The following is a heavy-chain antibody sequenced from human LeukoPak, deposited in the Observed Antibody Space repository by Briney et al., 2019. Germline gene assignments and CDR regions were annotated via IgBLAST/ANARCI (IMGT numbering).Heavy chain of an antibody. CDR1: GGTFSSYA. Sequence: SVKVSCKASGGTFSSYAISWVRQAPGQGLEWMGGIIPIFGTANYAQEFQGRVTITADESTSTAYMELSSLRSEDTAVYYCARDNYYDSSGYYYYFDYWGQGTLVTVSS. V-gene: IGHV1-69*13. J-gene: IGHJ4*02. CDR2: IIPIFGTA. CDR3: ARDNYYDSSGYYYYFDY. D-gene: IGHD3-22*01.